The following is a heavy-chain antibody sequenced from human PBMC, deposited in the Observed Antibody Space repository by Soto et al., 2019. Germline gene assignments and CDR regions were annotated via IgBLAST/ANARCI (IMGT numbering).Heavy chain of an antibody. Sequence: GGSLRLSCAASGFTFDDYAMHWVRQAPGKGLEWVSGISWNSGSIGYADSVKGRFTISRDNAKNSLYLQMNSLRAEDTALYYCAKGSHIVYYYYMDVWGKGTTVTVSS. CDR3: AKGSHIVYYYYMDV. CDR1: GFTFDDYA. J-gene: IGHJ6*03. D-gene: IGHD3-16*02. V-gene: IGHV3-9*01. CDR2: ISWNSGSI.